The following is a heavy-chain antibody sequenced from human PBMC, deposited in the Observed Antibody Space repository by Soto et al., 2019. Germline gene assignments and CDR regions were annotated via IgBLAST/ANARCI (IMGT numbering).Heavy chain of an antibody. V-gene: IGHV1-69*13. J-gene: IGHJ4*02. CDR3: ARAQERDIVVVPAAGFEY. CDR2: IIPIFGTA. Sequence: SVKVSCKASGGTFSSYAISWVRQAPGQGLEWMGGIIPIFGTANYAQKFQGRVTITADESTSTAYMELSSLRSEDTAVYYCARAQERDIVVVPAAGFEYWGQGTLVTVS. CDR1: GGTFSSYA. D-gene: IGHD2-2*01.